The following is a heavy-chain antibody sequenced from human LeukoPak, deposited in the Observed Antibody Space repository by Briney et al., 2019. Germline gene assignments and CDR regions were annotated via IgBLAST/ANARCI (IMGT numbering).Heavy chain of an antibody. CDR3: ARSYCSGGSCYQFDY. CDR1: GFSLSTSGMY. Sequence: SGPTLVNPTQTLTLTCTFSGFSLSTSGMYVNWIRQPPGKALEWLALIDWDDDKYYSTSLKTRLTISKDTSKSQVVLTLTNMDPVDTATYYCARSYCSGGSCYQFDYWGQGTLVTVSS. V-gene: IGHV2-70*01. D-gene: IGHD2-15*01. CDR2: IDWDDDK. J-gene: IGHJ4*02.